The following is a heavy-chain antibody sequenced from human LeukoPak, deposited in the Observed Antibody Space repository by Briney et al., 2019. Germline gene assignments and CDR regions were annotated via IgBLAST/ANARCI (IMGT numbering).Heavy chain of an antibody. V-gene: IGHV4-59*04. CDR1: GGSISSYY. D-gene: IGHD3-10*01. J-gene: IGHJ4*02. CDR3: ARTRAMVRGVMGV. CDR2: IYYSGST. Sequence: SETLSLTCTVSGGSISSYYWSWIRQPPGKGLEWIGYIYYSGSTYYNPSLKSRVTISVDTSKNQFSLKLSSVTAADTAVYYCARTRAMVRGVMGVWGQGTLVTVSS.